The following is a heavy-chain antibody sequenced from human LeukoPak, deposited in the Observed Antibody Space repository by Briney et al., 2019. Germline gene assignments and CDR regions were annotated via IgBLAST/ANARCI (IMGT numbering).Heavy chain of an antibody. CDR1: GFTFDDYA. V-gene: IGHV3-21*01. CDR2: ISSSSSYI. J-gene: IGHJ3*02. Sequence: GGSLRLSCAASGFTFDDYAMNWVRQAPGKGLEWVSSISSSSSYIYYADSVKGRFTISRDNAKNSLYLQMNSLRAEDTAVYYCARVYIARITMVRGVIRSHAFDIWGQGTMVTVSS. D-gene: IGHD3-10*01. CDR3: ARVYIARITMVRGVIRSHAFDI.